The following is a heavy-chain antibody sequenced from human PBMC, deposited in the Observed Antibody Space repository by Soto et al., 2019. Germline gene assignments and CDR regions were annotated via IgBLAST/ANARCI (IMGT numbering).Heavy chain of an antibody. Sequence: QVHLVASGGGVIQPGRSLRLSCAASGLDFRNNDMPWVRQAPGKGLEWVAVISHDSRNIFYGDSVKGRFTGSRDKSKNTLYLETNSRGVEDTAVYFCAKLVDKTLEDFWGLGTLDVVAS. V-gene: IGHV3-30*18. CDR2: ISHDSRNI. CDR3: AKLVDKTLEDF. J-gene: IGHJ4*02. CDR1: GLDFRNND. D-gene: IGHD3-10*01.